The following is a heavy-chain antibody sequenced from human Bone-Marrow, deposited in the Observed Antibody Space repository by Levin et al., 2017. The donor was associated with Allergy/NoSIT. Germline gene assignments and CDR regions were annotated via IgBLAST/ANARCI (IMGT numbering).Heavy chain of an antibody. V-gene: IGHV3-74*01. CDR2: MNSDGSSI. CDR3: ARQLGIGFDY. D-gene: IGHD7-27*01. Sequence: GASVKVSCAASGFTFSSYWMHWVRQAPGQGLVWVSRMNSDGSSITHADSVKGRFTISRDNAKNTLYLQMDSLRAEDTAVYYCARQLGIGFDYWGQGTLVTVSS. CDR1: GFTFSSYW. J-gene: IGHJ4*02.